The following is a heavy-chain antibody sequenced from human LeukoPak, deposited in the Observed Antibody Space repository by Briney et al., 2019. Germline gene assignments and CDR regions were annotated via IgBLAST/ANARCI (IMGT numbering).Heavy chain of an antibody. CDR1: GYSISSGYY. CDR2: IYHSGST. D-gene: IGHD4-17*01. Sequence: SETLSLTCTVSGYSISSGYYWGWIRQPPGKGLEWIGSIYHSGSTYYNPSLKSRVTISVDTSKNQFSLKLSSVTAADTAVYYCARDRDYYGDFNRFDPWGQGTLVTVSS. V-gene: IGHV4-38-2*02. J-gene: IGHJ5*02. CDR3: ARDRDYYGDFNRFDP.